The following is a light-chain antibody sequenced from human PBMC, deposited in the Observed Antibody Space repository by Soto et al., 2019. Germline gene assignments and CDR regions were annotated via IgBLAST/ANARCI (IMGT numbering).Light chain of an antibody. CDR1: ENINRW. CDR3: QQYYSYPRT. J-gene: IGKJ1*01. CDR2: AAS. V-gene: IGKV1-5*01. Sequence: DIQMTQSPSTLSASVGDRVTITCRASENINRWLAWYEQKPGKAPKLLIYAASSLQSGVPSRFSGSGSGTDFTLTISSLQPDDFATYYCQQYYSYPRTFGQGTKVEIK.